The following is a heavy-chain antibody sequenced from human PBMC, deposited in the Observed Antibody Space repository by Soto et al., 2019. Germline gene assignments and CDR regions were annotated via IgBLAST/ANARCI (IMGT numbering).Heavy chain of an antibody. CDR1: GGIFSSYA. V-gene: IGHV1-69*13. Sequence: SVKVSCKASGGIFSSYAISWVRQAPGQGLEWMGGIIPIFGTANYAQKFQGRVTITADESTSTAYMELSSLRSEDTAVYYCARGGLIQLWPPRDYWGQGTLVTVSS. D-gene: IGHD5-18*01. CDR2: IIPIFGTA. CDR3: ARGGLIQLWPPRDY. J-gene: IGHJ4*02.